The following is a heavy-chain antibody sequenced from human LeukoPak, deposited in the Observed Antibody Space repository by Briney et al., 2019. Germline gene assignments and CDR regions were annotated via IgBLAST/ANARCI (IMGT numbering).Heavy chain of an antibody. CDR2: ISSSGNSI. V-gene: IGHV3-48*03. J-gene: IGHJ4*02. D-gene: IGHD3-3*01. CDR1: GFTFSSYE. Sequence: TGGSLRLSCAASGFTFSSYEMNWVRQAPGKGLEWVSYISSSGNSIYYADSVRGRFAISRDNAKNSLYLQMNSLRAEDTAVYYCARWSGIRHSVDYWGQGTLVTVSS. CDR3: ARWSGIRHSVDY.